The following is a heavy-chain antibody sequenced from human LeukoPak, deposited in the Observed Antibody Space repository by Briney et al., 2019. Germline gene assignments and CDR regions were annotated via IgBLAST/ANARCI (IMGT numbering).Heavy chain of an antibody. CDR2: ISVNNGNT. D-gene: IGHD3-10*02. Sequence: ASVKVSCKASGYAFSSYGISWVRQAPGQGLEWMGWISVNNGNTHYAQKFQGRVTMTTDTSTSTAYMELSSLRSEDTAVYYCARDYVEYFQHWGQGTLVTVSS. J-gene: IGHJ1*01. CDR3: ARDYVEYFQH. V-gene: IGHV1-18*01. CDR1: GYAFSSYG.